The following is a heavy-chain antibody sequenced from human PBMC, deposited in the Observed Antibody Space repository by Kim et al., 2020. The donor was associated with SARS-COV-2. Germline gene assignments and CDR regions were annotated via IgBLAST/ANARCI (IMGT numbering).Heavy chain of an antibody. V-gene: IGHV6-1*01. Sequence: KWYNDYAVSVKSRITINPDTSKNQFSLQLNSVTPEDTAVYYCARGSLLTLWGQGTLVTVSS. CDR3: ARGSLLTL. CDR2: KWYN. D-gene: IGHD2-21*01. J-gene: IGHJ4*02.